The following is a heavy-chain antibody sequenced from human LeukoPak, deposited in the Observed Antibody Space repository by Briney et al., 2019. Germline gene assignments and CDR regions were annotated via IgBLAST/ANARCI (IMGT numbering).Heavy chain of an antibody. J-gene: IGHJ4*02. CDR2: IGSSSTYI. Sequence: GGSLRLSCAASGFTFSTYSMNWVRQAPGKGLEWVSSIGSSSTYIYYADSVKGRFTISRDNANNSLRLQMNSLRAEDTAVYYCARGRRFLAPDYWGQGTLVTVSS. CDR3: ARGRRFLAPDY. CDR1: GFTFSTYS. V-gene: IGHV3-21*01. D-gene: IGHD3-3*01.